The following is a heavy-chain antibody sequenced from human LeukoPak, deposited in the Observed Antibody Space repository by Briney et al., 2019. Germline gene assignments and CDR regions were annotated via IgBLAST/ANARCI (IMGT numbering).Heavy chain of an antibody. CDR1: GGSISSSSYY. CDR2: IYYSGST. V-gene: IGHV4-39*07. J-gene: IGHJ3*02. Sequence: PSETLSLTCTVSGGSISSSSYYWGWIRQPPGKGLEWIGSIYYSGSTNYNPSLKSRVTISVDTSKNQFSLKLSSVTAADTAVYYCARERRRDYDRFARLEYAFDIWGQGTMVTVSS. CDR3: ARERRRDYDRFARLEYAFDI. D-gene: IGHD5-24*01.